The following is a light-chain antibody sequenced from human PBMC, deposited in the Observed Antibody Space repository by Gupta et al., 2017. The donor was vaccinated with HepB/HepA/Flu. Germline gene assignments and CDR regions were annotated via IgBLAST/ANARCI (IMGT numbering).Light chain of an antibody. J-gene: IGLJ2*01. Sequence: QSALTQPASVSGSPGQSITISCTGTSSDVGSYNLVSWYQQKPGQAPNLLIYVVSKRHAVVSTRFSGSKSATTASLTTTGLQAEDEADYYCCSEAGSSNYVVFGGGTKLTVL. CDR3: CSEAGSSNYVV. CDR1: SSDVGSYNL. V-gene: IGLV2-23*02. CDR2: VVS.